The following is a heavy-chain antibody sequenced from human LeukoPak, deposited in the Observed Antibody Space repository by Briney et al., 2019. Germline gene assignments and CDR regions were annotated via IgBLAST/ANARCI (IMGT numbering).Heavy chain of an antibody. V-gene: IGHV1-18*01. CDR2: ISAYNGDT. Sequence: ASVKVSCKASGYTFSSYGISWVRQAPGQWLEWMGWISAYNGDTNYIQNLQGRVTMTRDTSTSTAYMELRSLRSDDTAVYYCARVEVPHGFDIWGQGTMVTVSS. J-gene: IGHJ3*02. D-gene: IGHD2-2*01. CDR1: GYTFSSYG. CDR3: ARVEVPHGFDI.